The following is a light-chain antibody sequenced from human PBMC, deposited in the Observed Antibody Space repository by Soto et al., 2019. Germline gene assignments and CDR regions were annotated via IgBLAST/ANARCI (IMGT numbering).Light chain of an antibody. CDR2: EVN. CDR1: SSDVGGYNY. CDR3: SSYAGTPFV. V-gene: IGLV2-8*01. Sequence: SVLTQPPSASGATRQSVTNSCTRTSSDVGGYNYVSWYQQHPGKAPKLMIYEVNKRPSGVPDRFSGSKSGNTASLTVSGLQAEDEADYYCSSYAGTPFVFGTGTKVTVL. J-gene: IGLJ1*01.